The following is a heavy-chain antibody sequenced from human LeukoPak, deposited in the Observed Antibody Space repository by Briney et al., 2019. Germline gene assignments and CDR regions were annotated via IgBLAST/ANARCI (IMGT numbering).Heavy chain of an antibody. Sequence: ASVKVSCKASGYTFTSYYMHWVRQAPGQGLEWMGIINPSGGSTSYAQKFQGRVTMTRDTSTSTVYMELSSLRSEDTAVYYCARDRVGAKRNYGMDVWGQGTTVTVSS. J-gene: IGHJ6*02. CDR1: GYTFTSYY. CDR3: ARDRVGAKRNYGMDV. CDR2: INPSGGST. D-gene: IGHD1-26*01. V-gene: IGHV1-46*01.